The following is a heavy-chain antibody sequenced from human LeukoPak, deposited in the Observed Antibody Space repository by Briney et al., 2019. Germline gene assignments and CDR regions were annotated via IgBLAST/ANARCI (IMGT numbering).Heavy chain of an antibody. J-gene: IGHJ6*02. CDR1: GYTFTSYG. CDR2: LSAYNGNT. D-gene: IGHD2-15*01. Sequence: ASVTVSCKASGYTFTSYGSSWVRQAPGQGLEWMGWLSAYNGNTNYAQKLQGRVTMTTDTSTSTAYMELRSLRSDDTAVYYCARLGYCSGGSCAYYYYGMDVWGQGTTVTVSS. CDR3: ARLGYCSGGSCAYYYYGMDV. V-gene: IGHV1-18*01.